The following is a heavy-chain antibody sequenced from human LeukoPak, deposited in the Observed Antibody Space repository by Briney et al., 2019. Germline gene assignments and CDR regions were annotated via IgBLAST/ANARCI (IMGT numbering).Heavy chain of an antibody. J-gene: IGHJ4*02. CDR3: ARAEGSGSSFDY. CDR2: ISSSSTYI. Sequence: GGSLRLSCAASGFTFSSYEMHWVRQAPGMRLEWVSSISSSSTYIYYADSVKGRFTISRDNAKNSLYLQMNSLRVEDTAVYYCARAEGSGSSFDYWGQGTLVTVSS. CDR1: GFTFSSYE. D-gene: IGHD3-10*01. V-gene: IGHV3-21*01.